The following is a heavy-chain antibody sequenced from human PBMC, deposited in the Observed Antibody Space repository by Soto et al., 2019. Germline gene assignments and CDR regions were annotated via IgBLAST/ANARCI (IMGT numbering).Heavy chain of an antibody. CDR3: TRGEYYYASGSYYPFDF. V-gene: IGHV3-73*02. Sequence: EVQLVESGGGXXXXGGXXXXXCAASXXXXXXXALHXXXXAXGRGLEWVGRIRSKANNYATAYAASVKGRFTISRDDSENTAYLQLNSVKTEDTAVYYCTRGEYYYASGSYYPFDFWGQGTLVTVSS. D-gene: IGHD3-10*01. CDR1: XXXXXXXA. J-gene: IGHJ4*02. CDR2: IRSKANNYAT.